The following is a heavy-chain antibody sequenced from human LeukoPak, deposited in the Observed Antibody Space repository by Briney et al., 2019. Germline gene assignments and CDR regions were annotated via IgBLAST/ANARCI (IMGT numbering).Heavy chain of an antibody. V-gene: IGHV3-21*01. CDR3: ARVLQSQVGMAPSY. Sequence: GGSLRLSCAASGFTFSSYSMNWVRQAPGKGLEWVSSISSSSSYIYYADSVKGRFTISRDNAKNSLYLQMNSLRAEDTAVYYCARVLQSQVGMAPSYWGQGTLVTVSS. J-gene: IGHJ4*02. D-gene: IGHD5-24*01. CDR2: ISSSSSYI. CDR1: GFTFSSYS.